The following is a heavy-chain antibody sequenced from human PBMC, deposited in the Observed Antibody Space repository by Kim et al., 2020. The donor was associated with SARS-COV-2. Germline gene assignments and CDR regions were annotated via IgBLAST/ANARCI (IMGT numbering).Heavy chain of an antibody. Sequence: GGSLRLSCGASGFTFSNYAMSWVRQAPGKGLEWVSTISGSAGSTNYADSVKGRFTISRDNSKNTLYLQLNRLTADDTAIFYCAKERAVLGSGVASPLAFDSWGHRNLVTVSS. CDR1: GFTFSNYA. CDR3: AKERAVLGSGVASPLAFDS. V-gene: IGHV3-23*01. J-gene: IGHJ5*01. CDR2: ISGSAGST. D-gene: IGHD3-10*02.